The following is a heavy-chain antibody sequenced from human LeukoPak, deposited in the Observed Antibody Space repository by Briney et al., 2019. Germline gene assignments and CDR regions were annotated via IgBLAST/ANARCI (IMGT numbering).Heavy chain of an antibody. V-gene: IGHV3-7*01. Sequence: GGSLRLSCAASGFTFSSYWMSWVRQAPGKGLEWVANIKQDGSEKYYVDSVKGRFTISRDNAKNSLYLQMNSLRAEDTAVYYCARGVIGWFGDRRGAFDIWGQGTMVTVSS. CDR3: ARGVIGWFGDRRGAFDI. CDR2: IKQDGSEK. D-gene: IGHD3-10*01. J-gene: IGHJ3*02. CDR1: GFTFSSYW.